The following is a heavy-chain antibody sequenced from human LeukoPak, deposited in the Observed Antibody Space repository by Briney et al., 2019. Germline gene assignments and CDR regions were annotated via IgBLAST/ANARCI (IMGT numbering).Heavy chain of an antibody. CDR1: GYTFTGYY. Sequence: ASVKVSCKASGYTFTGYYMHWVRQAPGQGLEWMGWIKPNSGGTNYAQKFQGRVTMTRDTSISTAYMELSRLRSDDTAVYYCARESYGDHAFDIWGQGTMVTVSS. CDR2: IKPNSGGT. CDR3: ARESYGDHAFDI. V-gene: IGHV1-2*02. J-gene: IGHJ3*02. D-gene: IGHD4-17*01.